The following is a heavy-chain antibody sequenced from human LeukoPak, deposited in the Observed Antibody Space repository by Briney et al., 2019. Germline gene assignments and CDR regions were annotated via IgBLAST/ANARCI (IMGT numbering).Heavy chain of an antibody. CDR2: ISAYNGNT. V-gene: IGHV1-18*01. CDR1: GYTFTSYG. D-gene: IGHD4-17*01. CDR3: ARDTYGDYGIGFDP. Sequence: GASVKVSCKASGYTFTSYGISWVRQAPGQGLEWMGWISAYNGNTDYAQKLRGRVTVTTDTSTSTAYMELRSLRSDDTAVYYCARDTYGDYGIGFDPWGQGTLVTVSS. J-gene: IGHJ5*02.